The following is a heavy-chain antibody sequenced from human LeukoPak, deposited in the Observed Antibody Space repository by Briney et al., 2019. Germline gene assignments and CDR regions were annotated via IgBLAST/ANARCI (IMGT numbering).Heavy chain of an antibody. V-gene: IGHV3-48*03. D-gene: IGHD3-10*01. CDR3: ARGALLYPFDY. CDR1: GFTFGSYE. J-gene: IGHJ4*02. CDR2: ISSSGSTI. Sequence: PGGSLRLSCAASGFTFGSYEMNWVRQAPGEGLEWVSYISSSGSTIYYADSVKGRFTISRDNAKNSLYLQMNSLRAEDTAIYYCARGALLYPFDYWGQGTLVTVSS.